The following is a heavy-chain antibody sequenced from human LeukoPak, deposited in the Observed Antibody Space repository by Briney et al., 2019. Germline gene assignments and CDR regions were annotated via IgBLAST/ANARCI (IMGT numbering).Heavy chain of an antibody. J-gene: IGHJ4*02. Sequence: GGSLRLSCAASGFTVSSNYMNWVRQAPGKGLEWVSVIYSGGSTYYADSVKGRFTISRDNSKNTLYLQMNSLRAEDTAVYYCARDFSSGWGIFDSWGQGTLVTVSS. CDR1: GFTVSSNY. CDR3: ARDFSSGWGIFDS. CDR2: IYSGGST. V-gene: IGHV3-53*01. D-gene: IGHD6-19*01.